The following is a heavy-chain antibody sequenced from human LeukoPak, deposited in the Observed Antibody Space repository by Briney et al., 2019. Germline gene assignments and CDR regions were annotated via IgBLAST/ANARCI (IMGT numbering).Heavy chain of an antibody. J-gene: IGHJ6*02. D-gene: IGHD3-10*01. CDR2: ISGRGSTT. V-gene: IGHV3-23*01. CDR1: GFSFSDYA. CDR3: AKGAARTNYYGSESTYYYYGMDV. Sequence: GGSLRLSCAASGFSFSDYATSLVRQAPGKGPEWVSAISGRGSTTYYADSVKGRFTISRDNSKNTLYLQMNSLGAEDTAVYFCAKGAARTNYYGSESTYYYYGMDVWGQGTTVTVSS.